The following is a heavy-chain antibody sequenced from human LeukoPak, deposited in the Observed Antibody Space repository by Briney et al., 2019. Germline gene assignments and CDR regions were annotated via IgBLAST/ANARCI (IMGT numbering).Heavy chain of an antibody. CDR1: GFTFSTYA. Sequence: GSLRLSCSGSGFTFSTYAIHWVRQAPGKGPEYVSLINTSGDKTYYADSVKGRFTISRDNSKNTVSLQMSSPRDEDTAMYYCVKDLYKGETSTWYYFDYWGQGTLVTVSS. V-gene: IGHV3-64D*06. CDR2: INTSGDKT. J-gene: IGHJ4*02. CDR3: VKDLYKGETSTWYYFDY. D-gene: IGHD6-13*01.